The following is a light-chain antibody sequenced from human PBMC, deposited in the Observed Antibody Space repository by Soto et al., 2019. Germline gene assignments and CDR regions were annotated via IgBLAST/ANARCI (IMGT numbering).Light chain of an antibody. CDR3: QQYNNWPRP. V-gene: IGKV3-15*01. Sequence: EIVMTQSPATLSVSPGERATLSCRASQSVSSNLAWYQQKFGQAPRLLIYGASTRATGIPARFSGSGSGTEFTLTISSLQSEDLAVYYCQQYNNWPRPFGQGTKVEIK. CDR1: QSVSSN. CDR2: GAS. J-gene: IGKJ1*01.